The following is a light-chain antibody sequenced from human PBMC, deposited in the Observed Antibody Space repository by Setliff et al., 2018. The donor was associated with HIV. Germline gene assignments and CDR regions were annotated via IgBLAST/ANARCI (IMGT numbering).Light chain of an antibody. V-gene: IGLV8-61*01. CDR2: STN. CDR1: SGSVSSSDY. Sequence: TVVTQEPSFAVSPGGTVTLTCGLSSGSVSSSDYPSWYQQTPGQAPRTLIYSTNTRSSGVPDRFSGSILGNKAALTIRGAQADDESDYYCVLYMGSGISVFGGGTK. CDR3: VLYMGSGISV. J-gene: IGLJ3*02.